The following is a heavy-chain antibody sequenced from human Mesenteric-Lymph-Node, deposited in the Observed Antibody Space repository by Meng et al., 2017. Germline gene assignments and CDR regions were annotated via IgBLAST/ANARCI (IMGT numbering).Heavy chain of an antibody. CDR2: SYNIGST. Sequence: PLDPLAPIAASSGVSVSVSKGLCWCRHPPGKGLELVWNSYNIGSTNYNPSPKSRVTISIDKSKNQFSLKLSSVTAADTAVYYCSSFPPPCNQWLVTDYWGQGTLVTVSS. J-gene: IGHJ4*02. CDR3: SSFPPPCNQWLVTDY. CDR1: GVSVSVSKG. V-gene: IGHV4-4*02. D-gene: IGHD6-19*01.